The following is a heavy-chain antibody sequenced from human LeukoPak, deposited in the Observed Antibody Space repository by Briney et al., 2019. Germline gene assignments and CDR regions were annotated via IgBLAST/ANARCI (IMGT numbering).Heavy chain of an antibody. CDR3: AREFSNYSPYFDY. CDR2: INWNGGST. V-gene: IGHV3-20*04. Sequence: GXLRLSCAASGFTFDDYGISWVRQAPGKGLEWVSGINWNGGSTVYADSVKGRFTISRDNAKNSLYLQMNSLRAEDTALYYCAREFSNYSPYFDYWGQGTLVTVSS. D-gene: IGHD4-11*01. CDR1: GFTFDDYG. J-gene: IGHJ4*02.